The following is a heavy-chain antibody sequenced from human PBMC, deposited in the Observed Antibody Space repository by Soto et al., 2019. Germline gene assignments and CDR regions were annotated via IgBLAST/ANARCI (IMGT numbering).Heavy chain of an antibody. D-gene: IGHD3-10*01. CDR2: IIPIFGTP. CDR1: GGIFSTYA. CDR3: ARDRDDYGSGNYYNRIDF. Sequence: QVQLVQSGAEVKKPGSSVKVSCKASGGIFSTYAIRWLRQAPGQGLEWMGGIIPIFGTPNYAQRFQGRVTMTADESTSTAYMELSRLRSEDTAVYYGARDRDDYGSGNYYNRIDFWGQGTLVTVSS. V-gene: IGHV1-69*01. J-gene: IGHJ4*02.